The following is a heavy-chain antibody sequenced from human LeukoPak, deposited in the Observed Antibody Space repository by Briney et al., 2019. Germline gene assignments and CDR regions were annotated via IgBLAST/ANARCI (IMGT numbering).Heavy chain of an antibody. CDR1: GFSVTSNY. Sequence: PGGSLRLSCAASGFSVTSNYMTWVRQAPGKGLEWISVVYSGTSTYYADSVKGRFTISRHNSKNTLYLQMNSLRPEDTAVYYCARVYNWDYEEGWFDPWGQGTLVTVSS. D-gene: IGHD1-7*01. J-gene: IGHJ5*02. CDR3: ARVYNWDYEEGWFDP. CDR2: VYSGTST. V-gene: IGHV3-53*04.